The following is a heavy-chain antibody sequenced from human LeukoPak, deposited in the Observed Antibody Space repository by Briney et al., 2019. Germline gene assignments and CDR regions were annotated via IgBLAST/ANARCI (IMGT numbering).Heavy chain of an antibody. Sequence: PSETLSLTCTVSGGSISSGDYYWSWIRQPPGKGLEWIGYIYYSGSTNYNPSLKSRVTISVDTSKNQFSLKLSSVTAADTAVYYCARHLGRRGYSYGSFDYWGQGTLVTVSS. CDR2: IYYSGST. V-gene: IGHV4-30-4*08. J-gene: IGHJ4*02. CDR1: GGSISSGDYY. CDR3: ARHLGRRGYSYGSFDY. D-gene: IGHD5-18*01.